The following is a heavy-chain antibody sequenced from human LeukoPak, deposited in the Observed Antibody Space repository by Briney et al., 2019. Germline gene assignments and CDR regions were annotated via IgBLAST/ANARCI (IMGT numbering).Heavy chain of an antibody. CDR3: ASEAFCAGGSCYLHRVAS. Sequence: ASVEVSCKASGYTFNAYYMHWVRQAPGQGLEWMGWIDNNSGDTNYAQKFQGRVTITRDTSIGTAYMELSSLISDDTAVYYCASEAFCAGGSCYLHRVASWGPGTLVTVSS. CDR2: IDNNSGDT. CDR1: GYTFNAYY. V-gene: IGHV1-2*02. D-gene: IGHD2-15*01. J-gene: IGHJ4*02.